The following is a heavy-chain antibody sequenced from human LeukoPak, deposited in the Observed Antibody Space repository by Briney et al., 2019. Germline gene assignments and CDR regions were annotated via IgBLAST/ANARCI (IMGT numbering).Heavy chain of an antibody. D-gene: IGHD3-22*01. J-gene: IGHJ4*02. CDR1: GFTFSSYA. Sequence: GGSLRLSCAASGFTFSSYAMSWVRQAPGKGLEWVSAISGSGGSTYYADSVKGRFTISRDNYKNTLYLKMNSLRAEDTAVYYCAKPGTYYYDSSGYPNWGQGTLVTVSS. CDR2: ISGSGGST. CDR3: AKPGTYYYDSSGYPN. V-gene: IGHV3-23*01.